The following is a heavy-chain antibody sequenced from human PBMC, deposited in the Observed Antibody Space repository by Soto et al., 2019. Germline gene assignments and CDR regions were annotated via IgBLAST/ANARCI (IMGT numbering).Heavy chain of an antibody. V-gene: IGHV4-34*01. CDR3: ARGPPKLRYFDWLSQYYFDY. CDR1: GGSFSGYY. D-gene: IGHD3-9*01. Sequence: SETLSLTCAVYGGSFSGYYWSWIRQPPGKGLEWIGEINHSGSTNYNPSLKSRVTISVDTSKNQFSLKLSSVTAADTAVYYCARGPPKLRYFDWLSQYYFDYWGQGTLVTVSS. CDR2: INHSGST. J-gene: IGHJ4*02.